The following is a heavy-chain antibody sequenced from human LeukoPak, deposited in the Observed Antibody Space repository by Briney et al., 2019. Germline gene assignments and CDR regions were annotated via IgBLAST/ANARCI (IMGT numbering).Heavy chain of an antibody. CDR1: GYTFTRYY. CDR3: ASSTDITMVRGVIILDY. J-gene: IGHJ4*02. Sequence: GASVKVSCKASGYTFTRYYMNWVRQAPGQGLEWMGIINPSGGSTNYAQKFQGRVTITADKSTSTAYMELSSLRSEDTAVYYCASSTDITMVRGVIILDYWGQGTLVTVSS. D-gene: IGHD3-10*01. CDR2: INPSGGST. V-gene: IGHV1-46*01.